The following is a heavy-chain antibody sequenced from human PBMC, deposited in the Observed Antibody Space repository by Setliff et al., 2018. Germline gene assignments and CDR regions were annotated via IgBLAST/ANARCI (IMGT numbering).Heavy chain of an antibody. J-gene: IGHJ4*02. CDR3: ARSRAAANDY. V-gene: IGHV1-3*01. D-gene: IGHD6-13*01. CDR1: GYTFTNYA. CDR2: INVGNGNT. Sequence: EASVKVSCKASGYTFTNYAMHWVRQAPGQRLEWMGWINVGNGNTGYAQKFQGRVTMTRNTSISTAYMELSSLRSEDTAVYYCARSRAAANDYWGQGTLVTVSS.